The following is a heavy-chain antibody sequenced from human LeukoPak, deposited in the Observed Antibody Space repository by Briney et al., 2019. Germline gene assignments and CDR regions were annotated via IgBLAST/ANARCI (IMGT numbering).Heavy chain of an antibody. D-gene: IGHD3-10*01. J-gene: IGHJ4*02. Sequence: PGGSLRLSCAASGFTVSSHYMTWVRQAPGKGLDWVSVIYTGGSTYYADSVRGRFTTSRDTSKNTLYLQMDRLRAEDTAVYYCARGIYGQYYFDFWGQGTLVTVSS. CDR1: GFTVSSHY. CDR2: IYTGGST. CDR3: ARGIYGQYYFDF. V-gene: IGHV3-53*01.